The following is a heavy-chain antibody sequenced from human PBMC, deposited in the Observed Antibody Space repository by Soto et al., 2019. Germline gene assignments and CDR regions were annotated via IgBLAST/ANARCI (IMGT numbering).Heavy chain of an antibody. J-gene: IGHJ6*02. D-gene: IGHD3-22*01. CDR1: GDSVSSNSAA. Sequence: SQTLSLTCAISGDSVSSNSAALNWIRQSPSRGLEWLGRTYYRSKWYNDYAVSVKSRITINPDTSKNQFSLQLNSVTREDTAVYYCARDEAIVALGYYYGMDVWGQGTTVTVSS. CDR2: TYYRSKWYN. CDR3: ARDEAIVALGYYYGMDV. V-gene: IGHV6-1*01.